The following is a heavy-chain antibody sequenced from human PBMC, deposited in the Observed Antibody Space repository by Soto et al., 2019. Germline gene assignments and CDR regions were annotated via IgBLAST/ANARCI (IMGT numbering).Heavy chain of an antibody. Sequence: QVQLQQWGAGLLKPSETLFLICAVYGGPFSGYHWSWIRRPPGKGLEWIGEINHSGRTNYHPSLNSRVTISVAKYMHPVSLELSSVTAADTAVYFCARDEREYSYGYNYWGQGTLITV. J-gene: IGHJ4*02. V-gene: IGHV4-34*01. CDR1: GGPFSGYH. CDR2: INHSGRT. D-gene: IGHD5-18*01. CDR3: ARDEREYSYGYNY.